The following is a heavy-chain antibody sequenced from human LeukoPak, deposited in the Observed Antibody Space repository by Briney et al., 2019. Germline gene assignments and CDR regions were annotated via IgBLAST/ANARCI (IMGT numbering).Heavy chain of an antibody. J-gene: IGHJ1*01. V-gene: IGHV4-34*01. CDR3: ARYLDYGGNSRVFQH. Sequence: SETLSLTCAVYGGSLSAYYWTWIRQPPGKGLEWIGEINHGGSTNYNPSLKSRVTISVDTSKNQFSLKLSSVAAADTAVYYCARYLDYGGNSRVFQHWGQGTLVTVSS. CDR1: GGSLSAYY. CDR2: INHGGST. D-gene: IGHD4-23*01.